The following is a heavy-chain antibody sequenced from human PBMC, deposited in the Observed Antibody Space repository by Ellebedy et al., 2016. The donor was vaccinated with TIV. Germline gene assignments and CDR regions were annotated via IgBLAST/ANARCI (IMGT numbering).Heavy chain of an antibody. CDR2: ISHDGNER. CDR1: GFTFSSYA. D-gene: IGHD3-22*01. V-gene: IGHV3-30-3*01. CDR3: ACLSSDYHSPFDY. Sequence: GESLKISXAASGFTFSSYAMHWVHQAPGKGLEWVAVISHDGNERYFADSVKGRITISRDNAKNTLFLQMSSLRPVDTAVYYCACLSSDYHSPFDYWGQGTLVTVSS. J-gene: IGHJ4*02.